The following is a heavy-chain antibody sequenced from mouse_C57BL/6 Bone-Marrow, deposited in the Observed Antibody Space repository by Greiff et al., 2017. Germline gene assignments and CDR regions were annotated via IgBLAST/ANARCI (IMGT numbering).Heavy chain of an antibody. V-gene: IGHV7-4*01. CDR1: GFTFTDYY. CDR2: IRNKANGYKT. CDR3: LKAPLLYYGNCDWYFDV. D-gene: IGHD2-1*01. J-gene: IGHJ1*03. Sequence: EVKVVESGGGLVQPGASLRLSCAASGFTFTDYYMSWVRQPPGKAPEWLALIRNKANGYKTEYTASVKGRFTTSRDNSPTFHYLQMSTLRAEDSATYYCLKAPLLYYGNCDWYFDVWGTGTTVTVSS.